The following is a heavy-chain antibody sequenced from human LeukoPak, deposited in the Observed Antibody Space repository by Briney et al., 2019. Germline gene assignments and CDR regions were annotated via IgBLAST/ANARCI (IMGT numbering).Heavy chain of an antibody. CDR1: GFTFSSYS. J-gene: IGHJ4*02. D-gene: IGHD3-3*01. V-gene: IGHV3-30-3*02. CDR3: AKGTDFWSGSIDY. CDR2: ISYDGSNE. Sequence: GGSLRLSCATSGFTFSSYSIQWVRQAPGKGLEWVAVISYDGSNEYYADSVKGRFTISRDNSKNTLYLQMNSLRAEDTAVYYCAKGTDFWSGSIDYWGQGTLVTVSS.